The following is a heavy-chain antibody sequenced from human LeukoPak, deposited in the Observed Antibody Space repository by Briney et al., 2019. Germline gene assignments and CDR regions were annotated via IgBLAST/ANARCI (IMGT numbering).Heavy chain of an antibody. CDR3: ARDATPTTTLFY. D-gene: IGHD4-17*01. Sequence: ASVEVSCKASGYTFTSYGISWVRQAPGQGLEWMGWISAYNGNTNYAQKLQGRVTMTRDTSTSTVYMELSSLRSEDTAVYYCARDATPTTTLFYWGQGTLVTVSS. V-gene: IGHV1-18*01. CDR1: GYTFTSYG. J-gene: IGHJ4*02. CDR2: ISAYNGNT.